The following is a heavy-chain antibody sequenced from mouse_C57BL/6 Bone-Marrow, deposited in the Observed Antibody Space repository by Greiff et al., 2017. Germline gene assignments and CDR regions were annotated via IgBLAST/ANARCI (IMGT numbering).Heavy chain of an antibody. J-gene: IGHJ3*01. D-gene: IGHD2-2*01. CDR3: AGGWLPAWFAY. CDR1: GFTFSDYG. Sequence: EVHLVESGGGLVKPGGSLKLSCAASGFTFSDYGLHWVRQAPEKGLEWVAYISSGSSTIYYADTVKGRFTISRDNAKNTLFLQLTSLRSEDTAMYYCAGGWLPAWFAYWGQGTLVTVSA. CDR2: ISSGSSTI. V-gene: IGHV5-17*01.